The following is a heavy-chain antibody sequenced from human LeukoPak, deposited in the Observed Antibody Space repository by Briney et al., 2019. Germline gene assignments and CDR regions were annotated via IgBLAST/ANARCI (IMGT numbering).Heavy chain of an antibody. CDR2: IYYSGST. Sequence: SETLSLTCTVSGGSISSSSYYWGWIRQPPGKGLEWIGSIYYSGSTYYNPSLKSRVTISVDTSKNQFSLKPSSVTAADTAVYYCARIWSPTTYYYYYYYMDVWGKGTTVTISS. V-gene: IGHV4-39*01. CDR3: ARIWSPTTYYYYYYYMDV. J-gene: IGHJ6*03. D-gene: IGHD1/OR15-1a*01. CDR1: GGSISSSSYY.